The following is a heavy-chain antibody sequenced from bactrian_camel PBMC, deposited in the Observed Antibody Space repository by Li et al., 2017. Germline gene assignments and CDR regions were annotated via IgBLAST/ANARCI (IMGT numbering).Heavy chain of an antibody. D-gene: IGHD2*01. Sequence: DVQLVESGGGSVQAGGSLRLSCVAFGVRNHDFYMGWFRQAPGKDREGVAATHFHNDRDLTYADSVKGRFTISRDNDKNTLHLQMNSLKTEDTFVYYCATGETFSGSYWYPDFGYWGQGTQVTVS. CDR2: THFHNDRDL. J-gene: IGHJ6*01. CDR1: GVRNHDFY. CDR3: ATGETFSGSYWYPDFGY. V-gene: IGHV3S66*01.